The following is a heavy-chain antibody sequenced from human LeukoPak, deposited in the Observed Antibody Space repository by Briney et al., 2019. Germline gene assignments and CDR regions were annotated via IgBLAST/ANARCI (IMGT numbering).Heavy chain of an antibody. J-gene: IGHJ2*01. Sequence: GGSLRLSCAASGFTFSSYWMSWVRQAPGKGLEWVAVIWFDGSNNYYVDSVKGRFTISRDNSENTLYLQMNSLRADDMAVYYCARAPSLFFYNSSGYYNGYFDLWGRGTLVTVSS. V-gene: IGHV3-33*08. CDR3: ARAPSLFFYNSSGYYNGYFDL. D-gene: IGHD3-22*01. CDR2: IWFDGSNN. CDR1: GFTFSSYW.